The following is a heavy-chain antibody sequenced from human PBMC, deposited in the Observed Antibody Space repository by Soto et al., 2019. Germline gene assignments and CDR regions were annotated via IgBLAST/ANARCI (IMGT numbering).Heavy chain of an antibody. Sequence: EVQLLESGGGLVQPGGSLRLSCAASGFTISSYAMSWVRQAPGKGLEWVSAMTGSGGSTYYADSVKGRFTISRDDSKNTLYLQMNSLRAEDTAVYYCAKGSTVSVTNMDVWGKGTTVTVSS. J-gene: IGHJ6*03. CDR2: MTGSGGST. CDR1: GFTISSYA. D-gene: IGHD4-17*01. V-gene: IGHV3-23*01. CDR3: AKGSTVSVTNMDV.